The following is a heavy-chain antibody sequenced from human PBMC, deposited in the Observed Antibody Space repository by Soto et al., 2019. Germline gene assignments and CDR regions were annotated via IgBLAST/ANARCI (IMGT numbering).Heavy chain of an antibody. CDR1: GGSISSSNW. CDR3: ARVRSEMDPTPRFDP. V-gene: IGHV4-4*02. Sequence: SETLSLTCAVSGGSISSSNWWSWVRQPPGKGLEWIGEIYHSGSTNYNPSLKSRVTISVDKSKNQFSLKLSSVTAADTAVYYCARVRSEMDPTPRFDPWGQGTLVTVSS. J-gene: IGHJ5*02. D-gene: IGHD4-17*01. CDR2: IYHSGST.